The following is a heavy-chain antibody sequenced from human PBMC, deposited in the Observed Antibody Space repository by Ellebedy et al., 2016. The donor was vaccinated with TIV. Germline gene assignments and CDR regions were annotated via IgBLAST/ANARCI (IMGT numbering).Heavy chain of an antibody. D-gene: IGHD1-14*01. CDR2: SGSI. Sequence: SETLSLTXTVSGGSFSSYYWSWIRQSAGKGLSGSISYNPSLKNRVTMSVDASKTQLSLNLTSMTAADTAVYFCARLRQSRDRSHWYFDLWGRGTLVTVSS. V-gene: IGHV4-4*07. CDR3: ARLRQSRDRSHWYFDL. CDR1: GGSFSSYY. J-gene: IGHJ2*01.